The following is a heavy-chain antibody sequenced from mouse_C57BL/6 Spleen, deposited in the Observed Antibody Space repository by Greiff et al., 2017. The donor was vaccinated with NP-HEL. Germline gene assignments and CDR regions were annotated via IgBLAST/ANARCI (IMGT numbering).Heavy chain of an antibody. D-gene: IGHD2-3*01. J-gene: IGHJ3*01. CDR3: ARPYDGYYEAWFAY. V-gene: IGHV5-6*01. Sequence: VQGVESGGDLVKPGGSLKLSCAASGFTFSSYGMSWVRQTPDKRLEWVATISSGGSYTYYPDSVKGRFTISRDNAKNTLYLQMSSLKSEDTAMYYCARPYDGYYEAWFAYWGQGTLVTVSA. CDR1: GFTFSSYG. CDR2: ISSGGSYT.